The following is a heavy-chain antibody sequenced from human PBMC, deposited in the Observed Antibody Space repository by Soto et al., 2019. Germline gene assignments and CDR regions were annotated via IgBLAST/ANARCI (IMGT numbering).Heavy chain of an antibody. CDR2: IYYSGST. J-gene: IGHJ1*01. D-gene: IGHD6-13*01. CDR3: AVTGYSSSWVPPPLD. V-gene: IGHV4-30-4*01. Sequence: SETLSLTCTVSGGSISSGDYYWSWIRQPPGKGLEWIGYIYYSGSTYYNPSLKSRVTISVDTSKNQFSLKLSSVTAADTAVYYCAVTGYSSSWVPPPLDWGQGTRVTVSS. CDR1: GGSISSGDYY.